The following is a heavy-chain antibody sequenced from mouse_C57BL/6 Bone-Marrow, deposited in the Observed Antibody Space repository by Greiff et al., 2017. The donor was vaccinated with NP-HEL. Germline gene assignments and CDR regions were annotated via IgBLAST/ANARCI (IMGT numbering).Heavy chain of an antibody. Sequence: EVQVVESGGGLVKPGGSLKLSCAASGFTFSSYTMSWVRQTPEKRLECVATISGGGGNTYYPDSVKGRFTISRDNAKNTLYLQMSSLRSEDTALYYCARRDYYGGMDYWGQGTSVTVSS. J-gene: IGHJ4*01. CDR3: ARRDYYGGMDY. CDR2: ISGGGGNT. V-gene: IGHV5-9*01. CDR1: GFTFSSYT. D-gene: IGHD1-1*01.